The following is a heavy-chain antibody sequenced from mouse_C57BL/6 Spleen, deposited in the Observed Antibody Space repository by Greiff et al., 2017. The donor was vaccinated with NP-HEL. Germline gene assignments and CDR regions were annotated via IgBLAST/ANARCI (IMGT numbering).Heavy chain of an antibody. CDR3: ARGEVAQGVDY. CDR2: INPYNGGT. Sequence: EVQLQQSGPVLVKPGASVKMSCKASGYTFTDYYMNWVKQSHGKSLEWIGVINPYNGGTSYNQKFKGKATLTVDKSSCTAYMELNSLTSEDSAVYYCARGEVAQGVDYWGQGTTLTVSS. J-gene: IGHJ2*01. D-gene: IGHD1-1*02. CDR1: GYTFTDYY. V-gene: IGHV1-19*01.